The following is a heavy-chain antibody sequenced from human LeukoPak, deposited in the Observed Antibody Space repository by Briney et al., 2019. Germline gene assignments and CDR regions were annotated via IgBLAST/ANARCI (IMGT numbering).Heavy chain of an antibody. CDR1: GFTFSSCS. CDR3: ASLYNYDSSGLY. CDR2: ISSSSNYI. D-gene: IGHD3-22*01. J-gene: IGHJ4*02. V-gene: IGHV3-21*01. Sequence: GGSLRLSCAASGFTFSSCSMNWVRQAPGKGPEWVSSISSSSNYIYYADSVKGRFTISRDNAKNSLYLQMNSLRDEDTAVYYCASLYNYDSSGLYWGQGTLVTVSS.